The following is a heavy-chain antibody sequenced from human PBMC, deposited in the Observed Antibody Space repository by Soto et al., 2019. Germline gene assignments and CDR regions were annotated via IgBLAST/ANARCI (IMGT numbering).Heavy chain of an antibody. V-gene: IGHV3-30*03. J-gene: IGHJ5*02. D-gene: IGHD3-10*01. CDR1: GFSFDSYG. CDR3: ARRSSMVREGYNWWDP. Sequence: QAQLVESGGGVVQPGGSLRLSCEGSGFSFDSYGLHWVRQAPGKGLEWVALISSDGSDTRYGTSVKGRFTVSRDNSKSSLCVSMTSPRGQETAVYSWARRSSMVREGYNWWDPWGQGTLVTVST. CDR2: ISSDGSDT.